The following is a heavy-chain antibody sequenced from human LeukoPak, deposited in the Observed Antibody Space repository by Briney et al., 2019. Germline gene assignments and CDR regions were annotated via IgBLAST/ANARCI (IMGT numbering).Heavy chain of an antibody. CDR3: ARDGGYHSSGPFDY. Sequence: PGGSLRLSCAASGFTFSSHGMHWVRQAPGKGLEWVAIIWYDGSKKFSADSVKGRFTISRDNSKNMLYLEMSSLRAEDTAVYYCARDGGYHSSGPFDYWGQGTLVTVSS. D-gene: IGHD3-22*01. V-gene: IGHV3-33*01. CDR1: GFTFSSHG. J-gene: IGHJ4*02. CDR2: IWYDGSKK.